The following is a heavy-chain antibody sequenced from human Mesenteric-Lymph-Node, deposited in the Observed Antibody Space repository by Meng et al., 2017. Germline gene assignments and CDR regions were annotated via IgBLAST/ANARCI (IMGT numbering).Heavy chain of an antibody. CDR1: GYTFTDFG. CDR3: TRDLGGVPGSFFDF. CDR2: ISAYNGNR. D-gene: IGHD6-19*01. Sequence: QAQLVQSGPEVKKPGALSNVSCKASGYTFTDFGICWVRQAPGQGLAWLGWISAYNGNRDYAQKFQGRVTMTTDTSTSTTYLELRNLGSDDTAVFYCTRDLGGVPGSFFDFWGQGTLVTVSS. J-gene: IGHJ4*02. V-gene: IGHV1-18*01.